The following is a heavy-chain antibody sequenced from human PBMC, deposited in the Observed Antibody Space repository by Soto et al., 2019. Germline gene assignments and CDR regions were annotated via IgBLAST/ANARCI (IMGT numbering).Heavy chain of an antibody. D-gene: IGHD3-9*01. CDR1: AGTFSSYA. V-gene: IGHV1-69*12. CDR2: LIPIFGTA. Sequence: QVQLVQSGAEVKKPGSSVKVSCKASAGTFSSYAISWVRQAPGQGLEWMGGLIPIFGTANYAQKFQGRVTITVDESTSTAYMKMSSLTSEDTAVHYCATHPMAISTYYYGMDVWGQGTTVTVSS. CDR3: ATHPMAISTYYYGMDV. J-gene: IGHJ6*02.